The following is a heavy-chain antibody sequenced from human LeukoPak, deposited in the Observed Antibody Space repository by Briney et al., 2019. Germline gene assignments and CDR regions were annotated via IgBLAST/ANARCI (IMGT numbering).Heavy chain of an antibody. CDR2: ISNSGGST. Sequence: QPGGSLRLSCAASGFTFSSYAMNWVRQAPGKGLEWVSGISNSGGSTYYADSVKGRLTISRDNSKNMLYLQMNSLRAEDTAVYYCAKETSSSFDYWGQGTLVTVSS. CDR3: AKETSSSFDY. CDR1: GFTFSSYA. V-gene: IGHV3-23*01. J-gene: IGHJ4*02. D-gene: IGHD6-6*01.